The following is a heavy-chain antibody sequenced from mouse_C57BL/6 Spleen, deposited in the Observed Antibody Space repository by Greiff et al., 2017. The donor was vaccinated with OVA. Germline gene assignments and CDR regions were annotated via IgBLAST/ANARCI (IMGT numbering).Heavy chain of an antibody. CDR3: TRSDYGSSYEGTY. CDR1: GYTFTSYW. V-gene: IGHV1-5*01. D-gene: IGHD1-1*01. J-gene: IGHJ2*01. Sequence: EVQLQQSGTVLARPGASVKMSCKTSGYTFTSYWMHWVKQRPGQGLKWIGAIYPGNSDTSYNQKFKGKAKLTAVTSASTAYMELSSLTNEDSAVYYCTRSDYGSSYEGTYWGQGTTLTVSS. CDR2: IYPGNSDT.